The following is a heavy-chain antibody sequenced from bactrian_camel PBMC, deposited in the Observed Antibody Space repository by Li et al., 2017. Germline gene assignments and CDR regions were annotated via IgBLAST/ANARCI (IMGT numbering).Heavy chain of an antibody. CDR3: ATAPWGDPG. CDR2: INSVGGST. D-gene: IGHD3*01. CDR1: GFTFSSYW. J-gene: IGHJ4*01. Sequence: VQLVESGGGLVQPGGSLRLSCTGPGFTFSSYWMYWVRQAPGKGLEWVSVINSVGGSTYYADSVKGRFTISRDNAKNTLYLQMNSLKTEDTAVYYCATAPWGDPGWGQGTQVTVS. V-gene: IGHV3S1*01.